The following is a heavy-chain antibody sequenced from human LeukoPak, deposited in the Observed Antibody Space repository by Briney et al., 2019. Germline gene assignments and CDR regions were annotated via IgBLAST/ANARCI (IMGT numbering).Heavy chain of an antibody. CDR2: INHSGST. D-gene: IGHD6-13*01. J-gene: IGHJ5*01. Sequence: SETLSLTWAVYGGSFSDYYWSWIRQPPGKGLEWIGEINHSGSTNYNPSLKSRLTISVDTSKNQFSLELNSVSAADTAVYYCARLRSGSSSWYDCWGQGTLVTVSS. V-gene: IGHV4-34*01. CDR1: GGSFSDYY. CDR3: ARLRSGSSSWYDC.